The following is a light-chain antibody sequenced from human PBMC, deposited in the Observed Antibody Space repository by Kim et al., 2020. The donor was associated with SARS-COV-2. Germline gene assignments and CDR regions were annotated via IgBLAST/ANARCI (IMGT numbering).Light chain of an antibody. CDR2: GNN. CDR3: ATWDARLNGVV. CDR1: YFNIGGNS. Sequence: GQRVTISCSGRYFNIGGNSVNWFQQVPGTAPKLIIYGNNQRPSGVPDRFSGSRSGTSASLAISELQSEDEANYYCATWDARLNGVVFGGGTQLTVL. V-gene: IGLV1-44*01. J-gene: IGLJ2*01.